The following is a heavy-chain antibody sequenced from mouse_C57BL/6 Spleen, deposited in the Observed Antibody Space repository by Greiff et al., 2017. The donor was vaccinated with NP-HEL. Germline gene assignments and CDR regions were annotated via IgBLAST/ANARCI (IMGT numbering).Heavy chain of an antibody. J-gene: IGHJ2*01. Sequence: EVQRVESGGDLVKPGGSLKLSCAASGFTFSSYGMSWVRQTPDKRLEWVATISSGGSYTYYPDSVKGRFTISRDNAKNTLYLQMSSLKSEDTAMYYCARRGLREYFDYWGQGTTLTVSS. D-gene: IGHD3-1*01. CDR3: ARRGLREYFDY. CDR1: GFTFSSYG. CDR2: ISSGGSYT. V-gene: IGHV5-6*01.